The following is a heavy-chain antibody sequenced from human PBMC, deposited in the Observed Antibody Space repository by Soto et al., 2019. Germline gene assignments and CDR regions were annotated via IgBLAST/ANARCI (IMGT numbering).Heavy chain of an antibody. CDR1: GYTFTSYA. V-gene: IGHV1-3*01. D-gene: IGHD1-7*01. Sequence: ASVKVSCKASGYTFTSYAMHWVRQAPGQRLEWMGWINAGNGNTKYSQKFQGRVTITRDTSASTAYMELSSLRSEDTAVYYCARVGDNWNYVGYFDDWGQGTLVTVSS. J-gene: IGHJ4*02. CDR2: INAGNGNT. CDR3: ARVGDNWNYVGYFDD.